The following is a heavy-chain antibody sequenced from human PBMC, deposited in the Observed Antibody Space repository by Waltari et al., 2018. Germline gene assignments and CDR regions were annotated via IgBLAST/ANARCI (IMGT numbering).Heavy chain of an antibody. Sequence: EVQLVESGGALVQPGGSLRLSCAASGFRFRGLCMHWVRQAPGKGPVWVSRIHTDGSGTRYADSVEGRFTISRDNTKNTLYLQMNSLRVEDTAVYYCARGGHVDWLPPDYWGQGTLVTVSS. CDR1: GFRFRGLC. J-gene: IGHJ4*02. CDR2: IHTDGSGT. D-gene: IGHD3-9*01. CDR3: ARGGHVDWLPPDY. V-gene: IGHV3-74*01.